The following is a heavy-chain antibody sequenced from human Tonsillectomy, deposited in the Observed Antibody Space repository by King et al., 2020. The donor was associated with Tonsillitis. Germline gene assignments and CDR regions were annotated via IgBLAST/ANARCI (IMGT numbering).Heavy chain of an antibody. Sequence: QLQESGPGLMKPSETLSLTCTVSGDSVSSGNHYWSWIRQAPGKGLEWIGFIYNRGGTNYNSSLKSRVTISVDRSKKQFSLRLSSVTAADTAVYYCVMETQVYGTPCYDLWGQGTLVTVSS. J-gene: IGHJ5*02. CDR3: VMETQVYGTPCYDL. CDR1: GDSVSSGNHY. D-gene: IGHD2-8*01. CDR2: IYNRGGT. V-gene: IGHV4-61*01.